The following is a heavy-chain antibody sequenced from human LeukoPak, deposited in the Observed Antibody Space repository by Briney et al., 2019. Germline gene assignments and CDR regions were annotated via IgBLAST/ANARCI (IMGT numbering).Heavy chain of an antibody. CDR3: ARRSPNYYFDY. V-gene: IGHV3-21*01. J-gene: IGHJ4*02. Sequence: PEGSLRLSCAASGFTFSNYNMNWVRQAPGKGLEWVSSISSSNNYIYYADSVKGRFTISRDNAKNSLYLQMNSLRAEDTAVYYCARRSPNYYFDYWGQGTPVTVSS. CDR1: GFTFSNYN. CDR2: ISSSNNYI.